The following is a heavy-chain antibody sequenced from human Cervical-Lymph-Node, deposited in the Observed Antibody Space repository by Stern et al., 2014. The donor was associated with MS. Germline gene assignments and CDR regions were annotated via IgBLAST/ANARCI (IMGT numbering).Heavy chain of an antibody. Sequence: ESGPALVKPSQTLTLTCTFSGFSLNTCRMCVSWSRQPPGKALEWLALIHWDDDKNYIPTRNIRLTITTAKSQNQTALTLTNMDPVDTATYYCARSSLLNGDIHGFDYWGQGTLVTVSS. CDR1: GFSLNTCRMC. J-gene: IGHJ4*02. D-gene: IGHD2-8*01. V-gene: IGHV2-70*01. CDR3: ARSSLLNGDIHGFDY. CDR2: IHWDDDK.